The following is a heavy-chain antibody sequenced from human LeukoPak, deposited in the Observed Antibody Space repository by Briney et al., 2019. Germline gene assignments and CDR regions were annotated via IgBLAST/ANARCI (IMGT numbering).Heavy chain of an antibody. V-gene: IGHV4-59*01. Sequence: SETLSLTCTVSGGSISSYYWSWIRQPPGKGLEWVGYIYYSGSTNYNPSLKGRVTISVDTSKNQFSLKLSSVTAADTAVYYCARGTSYYMDVWGRGTTVTVSS. J-gene: IGHJ6*03. CDR3: ARGTSYYMDV. CDR2: IYYSGST. CDR1: GGSISSYY.